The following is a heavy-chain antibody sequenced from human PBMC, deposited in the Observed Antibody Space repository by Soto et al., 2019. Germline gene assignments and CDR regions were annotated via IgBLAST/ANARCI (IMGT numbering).Heavy chain of an antibody. V-gene: IGHV1-3*01. CDR1: GYTFTSYA. J-gene: IGHJ3*02. D-gene: IGHD2-15*01. CDR2: INAGNGNT. CDR3: ARGVVVEAATKDPVAFDI. Sequence: ASVKVSCKASGYTFTSYAMHWVRQAPGQRLEWMGWINAGNGNTKYSQKFQGRVTITRDTSASTAYMELSSLRSEDTAVYYCARGVVVEAATKDPVAFDIWGQGTMVTVSS.